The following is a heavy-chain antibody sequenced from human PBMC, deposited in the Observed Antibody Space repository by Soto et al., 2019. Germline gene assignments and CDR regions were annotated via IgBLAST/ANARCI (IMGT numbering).Heavy chain of an antibody. J-gene: IGHJ2*01. CDR2: ISDIGGST. CDR1: GFSFSRYA. CDR3: ARDLGAVAGTWYFDL. Sequence: EAQLLESGGGLVQPGGSLRLSCAASGFSFSRYAMNWVRQAPGKGLEWVSGISDIGGSTSYADSVKGRFTISRDNSKNTLYLQMNSLRVEDTAVYYCARDLGAVAGTWYFDLWGRGTLVTVSS. D-gene: IGHD6-19*01. V-gene: IGHV3-23*01.